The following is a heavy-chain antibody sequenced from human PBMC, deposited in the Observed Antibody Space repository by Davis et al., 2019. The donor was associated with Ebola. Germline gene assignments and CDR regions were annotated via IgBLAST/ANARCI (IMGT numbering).Heavy chain of an antibody. J-gene: IGHJ4*02. CDR2: IFYSGST. CDR1: GGSIDSGGYY. CDR3: ARDYYDSNGYLYYFES. D-gene: IGHD3-22*01. Sequence: SETLSLTCTVSGGSIDSGGYYWSWIRQRPGKGLEWIGYIFYSGSTYYNPSLKSRVTISVDTSKNQFSLSMRSVAAADTAVYYCARDYYDSNGYLYYFESWGQGTLVTVSS. V-gene: IGHV4-31*03.